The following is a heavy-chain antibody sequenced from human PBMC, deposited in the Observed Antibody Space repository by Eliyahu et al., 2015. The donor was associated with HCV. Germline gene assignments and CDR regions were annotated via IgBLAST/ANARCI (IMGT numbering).Heavy chain of an antibody. CDR3: ASGGGGIAVAGTGGWFDP. Sequence: QVQLQESGPGLVKPSXXLSLXFTASGGSISXYXWXWXRQPPGKGLXWIAYIYYSGSTNYNPSLKSRVTISVDTSKNQFSLKLSSVTAADTAVYYCASGGGGIAVAGTGGWFDPWGQGTLVTVSS. CDR2: IYYSGST. D-gene: IGHD6-19*01. J-gene: IGHJ5*02. CDR1: GGSISXYX. V-gene: IGHV4-59*01.